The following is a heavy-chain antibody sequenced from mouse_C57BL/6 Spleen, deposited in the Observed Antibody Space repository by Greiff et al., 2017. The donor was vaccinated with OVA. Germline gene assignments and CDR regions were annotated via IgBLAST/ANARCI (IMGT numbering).Heavy chain of an antibody. V-gene: IGHV1-69*01. Sequence: VQLQQSGAELVMPGASVKLSCKASGYTFTSYWMHWVKQRPGQGLEWIGEIDPSDSYTNYNQKFKGKSTLTVDKSSSTAYMQLSSLTSEDSAVYYCARGDGYYFFFAYWGQGTLVTVSA. CDR2: IDPSDSYT. J-gene: IGHJ3*01. CDR3: ARGDGYYFFFAY. CDR1: GYTFTSYW. D-gene: IGHD2-3*01.